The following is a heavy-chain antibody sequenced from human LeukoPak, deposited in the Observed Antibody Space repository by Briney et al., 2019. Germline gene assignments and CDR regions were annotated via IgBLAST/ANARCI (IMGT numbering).Heavy chain of an antibody. J-gene: IGHJ5*02. V-gene: IGHV4-61*02. Sequence: SSQTLSLTCTVSGGSISSGGYYWSWIRQHPGKGLEWIGRIYTSGSTNYNPSLKSRVTISVDTSKNQFSLKLSSVTAADTAVYYCARLLGSSNWFDPWGQGTLVTVSS. CDR1: GGSISSGGYY. D-gene: IGHD2-8*02. CDR2: IYTSGST. CDR3: ARLLGSSNWFDP.